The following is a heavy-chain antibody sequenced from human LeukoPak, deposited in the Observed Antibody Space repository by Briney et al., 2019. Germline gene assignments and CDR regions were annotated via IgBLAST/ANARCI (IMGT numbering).Heavy chain of an antibody. CDR3: ARYNLGYCTNGVCYHFDY. J-gene: IGHJ4*02. D-gene: IGHD2-8*01. CDR1: GGSFSGYY. CDR2: INHSGST. Sequence: SETLSLTCAVYGGSFSGYYWSWIRQPPGKGLEWIGEINHSGSTNYNPSLKSRVTISVDTSKNQFSLKLSSVTAADTAVYYCARYNLGYCTNGVCYHFDYWGQGTLVTVSS. V-gene: IGHV4-34*01.